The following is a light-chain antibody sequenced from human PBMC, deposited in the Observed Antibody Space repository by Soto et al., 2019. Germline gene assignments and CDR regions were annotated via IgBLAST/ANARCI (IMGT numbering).Light chain of an antibody. CDR3: QQYNNWPPIT. CDR2: GAS. Sequence: DIVLTQSPGTLSLSPGERASLSCRASQSVSSGHLAWYQQKPGQAPRLLIYGASTRATGIPARFSGSGSGTEFTLTISSLQSEDFAVYYCQQYNNWPPITFGQGTRLEIK. V-gene: IGKV3-15*01. CDR1: QSVSSGH. J-gene: IGKJ5*01.